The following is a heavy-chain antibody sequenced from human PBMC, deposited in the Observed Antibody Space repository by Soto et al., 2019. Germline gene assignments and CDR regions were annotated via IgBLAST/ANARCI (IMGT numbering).Heavy chain of an antibody. CDR2: IYYSGST. V-gene: IGHV4-39*01. CDR1: GGSISSSSYY. D-gene: IGHD6-6*01. CDR3: ASTDQASIAARYFDY. Sequence: SETLSLTCTVSGGSISSSSYYWGWIRQPPGKGLEWIGSIYYSGSTYYNPSLKSRVTISVDTSKNQFSLKLSSVTAADTAVYYCASTDQASIAARYFDYWGQGTLVTVSS. J-gene: IGHJ4*02.